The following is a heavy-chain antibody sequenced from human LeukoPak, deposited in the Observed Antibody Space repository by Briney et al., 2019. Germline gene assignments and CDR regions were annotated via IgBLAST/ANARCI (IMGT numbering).Heavy chain of an antibody. J-gene: IGHJ4*02. D-gene: IGHD2-2*01. Sequence: SETLSLTYTVSGGSISTFYWSWIRQPPGQGLEWIGYISYSGSTNYNPSLKSRVTISVDTSKNQFSLKLSSVTAADTAVYYCARAPAQDYWGQGTLVTVSS. CDR1: GGSISTFY. V-gene: IGHV4-59*12. CDR3: ARAPAQDY. CDR2: ISYSGST.